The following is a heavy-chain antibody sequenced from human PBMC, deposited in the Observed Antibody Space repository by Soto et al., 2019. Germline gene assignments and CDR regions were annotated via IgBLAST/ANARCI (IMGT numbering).Heavy chain of an antibody. V-gene: IGHV3-7*04. Sequence: GGSLRLSCAASAFNFRDYWMSWVRQAPGKGLEWVAKINEDGSEKYYVDSVKGRFTISRDNAKNSLYLQMNSLTVEDTAMYYCARASSSTSGAIDYWGQGTLVTAPQ. D-gene: IGHD2-2*01. CDR2: INEDGSEK. CDR1: AFNFRDYW. J-gene: IGHJ4*02. CDR3: ARASSSTSGAIDY.